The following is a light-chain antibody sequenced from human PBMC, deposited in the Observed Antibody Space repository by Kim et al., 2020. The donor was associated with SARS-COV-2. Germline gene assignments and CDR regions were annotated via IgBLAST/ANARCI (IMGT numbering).Light chain of an antibody. V-gene: IGKV1-27*01. CDR3: LKYNGAPWT. CDR1: QGFSAS. J-gene: IGKJ1*01. Sequence: SVGDGVPITSRARQGFSASLAWYQQRPGAVPKLLFYAASTFQSGVPSRFGGVGGGADFTLTISRLRPEDVATYYCLKYNGAPWTFGQGTKVDIK. CDR2: AAS.